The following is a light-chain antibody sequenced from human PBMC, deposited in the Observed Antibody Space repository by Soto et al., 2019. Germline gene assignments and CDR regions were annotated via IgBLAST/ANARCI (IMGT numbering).Light chain of an antibody. CDR2: DAS. CDR1: QSVSSY. V-gene: IGKV3-11*01. J-gene: IGKJ5*01. CDR3: QQRSNWPPT. Sequence: EIVLTQSPATLSLSPGERDTLSCRASQSVSSYFAWYQQKPGQAPRLLIYDASNRATGIPARFSGSGSGTDFTLTISSLEPEDIAVYYCQQRSNWPPTFGQGTRLEMK.